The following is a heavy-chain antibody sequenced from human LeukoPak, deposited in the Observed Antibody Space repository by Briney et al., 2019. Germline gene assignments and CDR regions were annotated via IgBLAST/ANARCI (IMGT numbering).Heavy chain of an antibody. Sequence: GRSLRLSCAASGFTFSSYGMDWVRQAPGKGLEWVAVIWYDGSNKYYADSVKGRFTISRDNSKNTLYLQMNSLRAEDTAVYYCAKQTITMVRGVVGEGLDYWGQGTLVTVSS. D-gene: IGHD3-10*01. CDR3: AKQTITMVRGVVGEGLDY. J-gene: IGHJ4*02. CDR2: IWYDGSNK. V-gene: IGHV3-33*06. CDR1: GFTFSSYG.